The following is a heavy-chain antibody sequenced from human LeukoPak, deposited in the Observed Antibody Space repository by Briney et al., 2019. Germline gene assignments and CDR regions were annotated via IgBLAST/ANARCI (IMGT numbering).Heavy chain of an antibody. CDR3: ARDSSKFYDFWSGFVFDP. Sequence: SETLSLTCTVSGGSISSYYWSWIRQPAGKGLEWIGRIYTSGSTNYNPSLKGRVTMSVDTSKNQFSLKLSSVTAADTAVYYCARDSSKFYDFWSGFVFDPWGQGTLVTVSS. V-gene: IGHV4-4*07. CDR2: IYTSGST. D-gene: IGHD3-3*01. J-gene: IGHJ5*02. CDR1: GGSISSYY.